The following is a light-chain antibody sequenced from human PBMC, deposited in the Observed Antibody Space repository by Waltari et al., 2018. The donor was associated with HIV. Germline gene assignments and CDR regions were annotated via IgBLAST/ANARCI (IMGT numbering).Light chain of an antibody. CDR2: EVS. V-gene: IGLV2-14*01. J-gene: IGLJ1*01. Sequence: QSALPQPAPVSGPPGQSATISCTGTSSDIRGYNSVSSYQQHPGKAPKLIISEVSNRPSGVSDRFSGSKSGNTASLTISGLQAEDEADYYCCSYTSTTAFDVFGTGTRVSVL. CDR1: SSDIRGYNS. CDR3: CSYTSTTAFDV.